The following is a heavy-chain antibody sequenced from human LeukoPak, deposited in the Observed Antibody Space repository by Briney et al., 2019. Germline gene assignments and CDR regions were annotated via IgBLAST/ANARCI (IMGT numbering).Heavy chain of an antibody. D-gene: IGHD3-22*01. CDR3: VNYYDSSDYQQPNHFDY. V-gene: IGHV4-39*01. Sequence: SETLSLTCTVSGGSISSSSYYWGWIRQPPGKGLDWIGSIYYSGSTYYNPSLKSRFTISVDTSKNQFSLKLSSVTAADTAVYYCVNYYDSSDYQQPNHFDYWGQGTLVTVSS. CDR2: IYYSGST. J-gene: IGHJ4*02. CDR1: GGSISSSSYY.